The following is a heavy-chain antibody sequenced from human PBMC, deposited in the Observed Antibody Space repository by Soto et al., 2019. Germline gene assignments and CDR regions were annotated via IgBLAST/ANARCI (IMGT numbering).Heavy chain of an antibody. J-gene: IGHJ3*02. CDR1: GYAISSGFY. Sequence: PSETLSLTCDVSGYAISSGFYWAWIRQPPGKRLEWIGNIYHTGTTYYNPSLKSRVTMSVDTSKNQFSLRLSSVTAADTAVFYCAREVGSSGSSPGGAFDIWGQGTMVTVSS. CDR3: AREVGSSGSSPGGAFDI. V-gene: IGHV4-38-2*02. D-gene: IGHD6-19*01. CDR2: IYHTGTT.